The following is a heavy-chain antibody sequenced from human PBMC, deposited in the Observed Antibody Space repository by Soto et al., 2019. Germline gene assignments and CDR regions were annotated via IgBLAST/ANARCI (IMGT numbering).Heavy chain of an antibody. V-gene: IGHV3-30*18. CDR2: ISYDGSNK. CDR3: AKDPGITMVRGVIMTPPAD. D-gene: IGHD3-10*01. CDR1: GFTFSSYG. Sequence: QVQLVESGGGVVQPGRSLRLSCAASGFTFSSYGMHWVRQAPGKGLEWVAVISYDGSNKYYADSVKGRFTISRDNSKNTLYLQMNSLRAEDTAVYYCAKDPGITMVRGVIMTPPADWGQGTLVTVSS. J-gene: IGHJ4*02.